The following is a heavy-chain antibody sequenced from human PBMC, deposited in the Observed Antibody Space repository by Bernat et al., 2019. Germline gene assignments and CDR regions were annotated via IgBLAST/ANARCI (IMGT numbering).Heavy chain of an antibody. Sequence: QVQLVQSGAEVKKPGASVKVSCKASGYTFTGYYMHWVRQAPGQGLEWMGRNNPNSGGTNYAQKFQGWVTMTRDTSISTAYMELSRLRSDDTAVYYCARMTYYYDSSGYSPYFDYWGQGTLVTVSS. CDR2: NNPNSGGT. V-gene: IGHV1-2*04. CDR3: ARMTYYYDSSGYSPYFDY. D-gene: IGHD3-22*01. J-gene: IGHJ4*02. CDR1: GYTFTGYY.